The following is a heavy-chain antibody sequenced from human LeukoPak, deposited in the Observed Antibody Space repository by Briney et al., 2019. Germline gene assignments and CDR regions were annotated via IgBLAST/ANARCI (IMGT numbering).Heavy chain of an antibody. D-gene: IGHD6-19*01. CDR3: ARTGSSGWYAY. CDR1: SGSISTSNYY. V-gene: IGHV4-61*01. Sequence: SETLSLTCTVSSGSISTSNYYWSWIRQPPGKGLEWIGYIYYSGSTNYNPSLKSRVTISVDTSKNQFSLKLSSVTAADTAVYYCARTGSSGWYAYWGQGTLVTVSS. CDR2: IYYSGST. J-gene: IGHJ4*02.